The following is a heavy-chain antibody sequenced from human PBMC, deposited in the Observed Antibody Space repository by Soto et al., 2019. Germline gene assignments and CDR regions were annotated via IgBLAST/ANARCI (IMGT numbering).Heavy chain of an antibody. J-gene: IGHJ4*02. CDR1: GFSLSTNGVG. Sequence: QITLKESGPTLVKPTQTLTLTCTFSGFSLSTNGVGVGWIRQPPGKALEWLALIYWDDDKRYSPSLESRLTITKETSKTQVVLTMTNMDPVDTATYYCARSYNGSVHFDYWGQGTLVTVSS. CDR2: IYWDDDK. V-gene: IGHV2-5*02. CDR3: ARSYNGSVHFDY. D-gene: IGHD5-12*01.